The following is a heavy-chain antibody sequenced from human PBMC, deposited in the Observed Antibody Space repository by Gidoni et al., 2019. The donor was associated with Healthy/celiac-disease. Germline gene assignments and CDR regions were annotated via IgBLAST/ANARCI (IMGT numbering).Heavy chain of an antibody. J-gene: IGHJ4*02. CDR2: MNPNSGNT. CDR3: ARYSQEKGLDY. Sequence: QVQLVQSGAEVNKPGASVKVSCTASGYTFTSYDINWVRQANGKGLEWMGWMNPNSGNTGYAQKFQGRVTMTRNTSISTAYMELSSLRSEDTDVYYCARYSQEKGLDYWGQGTLVTVSS. D-gene: IGHD2-15*01. V-gene: IGHV1-8*01. CDR1: GYTFTSYD.